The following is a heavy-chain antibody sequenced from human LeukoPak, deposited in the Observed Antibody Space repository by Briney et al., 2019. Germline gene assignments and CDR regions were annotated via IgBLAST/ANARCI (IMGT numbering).Heavy chain of an antibody. CDR1: GVSISSFY. CDR2: IYYSGST. D-gene: IGHD1-1*01. CDR3: ARHGTSGTNLNWFDP. V-gene: IGHV4-59*01. Sequence: SETLSLTCTVSGVSISSFYWSWIRQPPGKGLEWIGYIYYSGSTNYNPSLESRVTISVDTSKNQFSLKLSSVTAADTAVYYCARHGTSGTNLNWFDPWGQGTLVTVSS. J-gene: IGHJ5*02.